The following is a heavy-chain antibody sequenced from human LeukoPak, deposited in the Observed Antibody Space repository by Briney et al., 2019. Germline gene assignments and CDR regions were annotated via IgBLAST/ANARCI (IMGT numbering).Heavy chain of an antibody. CDR1: GYTFISYG. D-gene: IGHD3-3*02. CDR2: ISGNNGNT. J-gene: IGHJ4*02. Sequence: VSVKVSCKTSGYTFISYGISWVRQAPGQGLEWMGWISGNNGNTNYEQKLQGRVTMTIDTSTSTAYMEVRSLRSDDTAVYYCARDGIGDHFWSLFDYWGQGTLVTVSS. CDR3: ARDGIGDHFWSLFDY. V-gene: IGHV1-18*01.